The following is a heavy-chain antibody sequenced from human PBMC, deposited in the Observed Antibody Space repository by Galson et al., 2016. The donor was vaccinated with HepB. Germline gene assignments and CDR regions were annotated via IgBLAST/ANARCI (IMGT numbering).Heavy chain of an antibody. CDR3: ARGGFKEYYDSSGYYLDY. D-gene: IGHD3-22*01. Sequence: SLRLSCAASGFPFSSYMMHWVRQAPGKGLVWVTRINSDGSTTIYADSVKGRFTISRDNSKNTLYLQMNSLRAEDTAVYYCARGGFKEYYDSSGYYLDYWGQGTLVAVSS. V-gene: IGHV3-74*01. J-gene: IGHJ4*02. CDR1: GFPFSSYM. CDR2: INSDGSTT.